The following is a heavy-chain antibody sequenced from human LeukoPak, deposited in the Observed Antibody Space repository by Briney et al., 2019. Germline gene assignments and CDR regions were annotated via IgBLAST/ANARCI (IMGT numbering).Heavy chain of an antibody. CDR2: IYYTGST. CDR1: GDSISRSGYY. D-gene: IGHD3-22*01. Sequence: SEPLSLTCTVSGDSISRSGYYWGWIRQPPGKGLEWIGNIYYTGSTYYNSSLKSRITISVDTSKNQFSLTLSSVTAADTAVYYCARVPYYFEISGFSFDVWGRGTLVTVSS. V-gene: IGHV4-39*01. CDR3: ARVPYYFEISGFSFDV. J-gene: IGHJ2*01.